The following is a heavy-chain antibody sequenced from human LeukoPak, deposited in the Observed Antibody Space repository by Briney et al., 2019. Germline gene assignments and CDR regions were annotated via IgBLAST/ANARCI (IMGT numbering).Heavy chain of an antibody. CDR3: ARVPGVYYDSLTGYGSGWFDP. D-gene: IGHD3-9*01. V-gene: IGHV4-38-2*02. CDR1: GYSIKTDYH. CDR2: INKSGNT. Sequence: SDTLSLPCTVSGYSIKTDYHWGWIRQPPGKGPQWIGTINKSGNTYYNPSLRSRVTISVDTSKNQFSLKVRYMTAADTAVYYCARVPGVYYDSLTGYGSGWFDPWSREPWSPSPQ. J-gene: IGHJ5*02.